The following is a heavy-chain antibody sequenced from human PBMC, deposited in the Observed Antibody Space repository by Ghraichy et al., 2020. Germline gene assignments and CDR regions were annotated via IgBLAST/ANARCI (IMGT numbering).Heavy chain of an antibody. Sequence: GGSLRLSCAASGFTFSSYSMNWVRQAPGKGLEWVSSISSSSSYIYYADSVKGRFTISRDNAKNSLYLQMNSLRAEDTAVYYCARDGLLTGEPLDYWGQGTLVTISS. CDR1: GFTFSSYS. D-gene: IGHD3-9*01. V-gene: IGHV3-21*01. CDR2: ISSSSSYI. J-gene: IGHJ4*02. CDR3: ARDGLLTGEPLDY.